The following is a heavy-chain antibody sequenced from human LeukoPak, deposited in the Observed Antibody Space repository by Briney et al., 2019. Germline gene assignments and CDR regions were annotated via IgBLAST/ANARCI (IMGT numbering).Heavy chain of an antibody. J-gene: IGHJ4*02. D-gene: IGHD2-21*02. CDR3: TTGPEHIVVVTAILAY. CDR2: LKSKRDGGTT. V-gene: IGHV3-15*01. Sequence: GGSVRLSCTASGFTFGDYDMSWVRQAPGKGLEWVGRLKSKRDGGTTDYAAPVKGRFTISRDDSKNTLYLQMNSLKTEDTAVYYCTTGPEHIVVVTAILAYWGQGTLVTVSS. CDR1: GFTFGDYD.